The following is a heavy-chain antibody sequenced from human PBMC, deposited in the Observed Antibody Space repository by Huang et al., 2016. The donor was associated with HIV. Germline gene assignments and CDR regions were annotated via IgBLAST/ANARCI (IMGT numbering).Heavy chain of an antibody. CDR2: IYPGDSDT. CDR1: GYTFTNYW. CDR3: ARIEVPAAYDYMDV. D-gene: IGHD2-2*01. J-gene: IGHJ6*03. V-gene: IGHV5-51*03. Sequence: EVQLVQSGAEVKKPGESLKISCKASGYTFTNYWIVWMRQKSGKGLEWVGIIYPGDSDTRYSPSFQGQVTISAVKSINTAYLQWSSLKASDTATYYCARIEVPAAYDYMDVWGKGTTVTVYS.